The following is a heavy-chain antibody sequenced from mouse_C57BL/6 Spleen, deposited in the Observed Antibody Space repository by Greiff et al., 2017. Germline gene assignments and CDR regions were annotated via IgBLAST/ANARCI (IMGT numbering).Heavy chain of an antibody. Sequence: VQLKESGAELVRPGASVKLSCTASGFNIKDDYMHWVKQRPEQGLEWIGWIDPENGDTEYASKFQGKATITADTSSNTAYLQLSSLTSEDTAVYYCTTGIWFADWGKGTLVTVSA. CDR2: IDPENGDT. V-gene: IGHV14-4*01. J-gene: IGHJ3*01. CDR1: GFNIKDDY. CDR3: TTGIWFAD.